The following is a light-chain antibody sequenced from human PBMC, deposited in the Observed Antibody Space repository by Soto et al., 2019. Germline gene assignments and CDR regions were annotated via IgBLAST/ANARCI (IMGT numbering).Light chain of an antibody. CDR2: DAS. CDR1: QSVSSY. J-gene: IGKJ2*01. Sequence: EIVMTQSPATLSVSLGERVTLSCRASQSVSSYLAWYQQKPGQAPRLLISDASTRATDIPVRFSGSGSGTDFTLTISSLQPTDLAVYYCLQYSTWPPLYTFGQGTKLEIK. V-gene: IGKV3-15*01. CDR3: LQYSTWPPLYT.